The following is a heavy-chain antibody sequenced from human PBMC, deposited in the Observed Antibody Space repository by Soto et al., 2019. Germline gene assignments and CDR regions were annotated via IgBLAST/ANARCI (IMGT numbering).Heavy chain of an antibody. CDR3: AKAWRRDYDYVWGSPETTDYGMDV. V-gene: IGHV3-23*01. Sequence: EVQLLESGGGLVQPGGSLRLSCAASGFTFSSYAMSWVRQAPGKGLEWVSAISGSGGSTYYADSVKGRFTISRDNSKNPLYLQRNSLRAEDTAVYYCAKAWRRDYDYVWGSPETTDYGMDVWGQGTTVTVSS. CDR2: ISGSGGST. D-gene: IGHD3-16*01. J-gene: IGHJ6*02. CDR1: GFTFSSYA.